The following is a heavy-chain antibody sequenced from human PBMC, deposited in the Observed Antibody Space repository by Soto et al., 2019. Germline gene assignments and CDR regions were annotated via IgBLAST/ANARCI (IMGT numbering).Heavy chain of an antibody. CDR3: ARESNYADY. J-gene: IGHJ4*02. CDR2: IYYSGST. D-gene: IGHD4-4*01. CDR1: GGSISSGGYS. V-gene: IGHV4-31*03. Sequence: PSETLSLTCTVSGGSISSGGYSWTWIRQHPGKGLEWIGYIYYSGSTYYNPSLKSRVTISVDTSKNQFSLKLSSVTAADTDVYYCARESNYADYWGQGTLVTVSS.